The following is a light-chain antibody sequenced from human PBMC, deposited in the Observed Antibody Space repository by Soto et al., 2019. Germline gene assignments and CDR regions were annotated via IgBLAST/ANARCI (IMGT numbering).Light chain of an antibody. CDR2: EDI. CDR3: CSYADRSTYG. J-gene: IGLJ1*01. V-gene: IGLV2-23*01. Sequence: QSALTQPASVSGSPGQSITISCTGTRSDVGSYNLVSWYQQHPGKAPKVMIYEDIKRPSGVSHRFSGSKSDNTASLTISGIQAEDEADYYCCSYADRSTYGLGTGTKVTVL. CDR1: RSDVGSYNL.